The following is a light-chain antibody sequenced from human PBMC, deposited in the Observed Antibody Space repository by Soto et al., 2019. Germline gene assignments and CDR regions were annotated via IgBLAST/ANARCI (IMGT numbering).Light chain of an antibody. Sequence: DLVMTQSPLSLPVTPGEPASISCRSSQSLLHSNGYNYLDWYLQKPGQSPQLLIYLGSNRASGVPDRFSGSGSGTDFTLKISREEAEDVGVYYCMQALQTPPTFGGGTKVEIK. CDR3: MQALQTPPT. J-gene: IGKJ4*01. CDR2: LGS. V-gene: IGKV2-28*01. CDR1: QSLLHSNGYNY.